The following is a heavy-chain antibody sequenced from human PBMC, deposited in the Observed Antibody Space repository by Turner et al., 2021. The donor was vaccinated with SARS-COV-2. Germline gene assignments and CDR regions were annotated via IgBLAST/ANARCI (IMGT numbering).Heavy chain of an antibody. V-gene: IGHV1-69*01. D-gene: IGHD1-26*01. CDR2: IITIIGTA. J-gene: IGHJ6*02. CDR3: ARVYSGSYYGGYYYYGMDV. CDR1: GGTFSSYV. Sequence: QVPLVQSGADVQKPRSPVKVSCKASGGTFSSYVISWVRQDPGQGLEWMGEIITIIGTANYAQKFQGRVTITADESTSTAYMELSSLRSEDTAVYYCARVYSGSYYGGYYYYGMDVWGQGTTVTVSS.